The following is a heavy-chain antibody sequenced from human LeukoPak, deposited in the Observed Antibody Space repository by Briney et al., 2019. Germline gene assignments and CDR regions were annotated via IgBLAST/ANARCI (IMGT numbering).Heavy chain of an antibody. CDR3: ARDCPHAVTTPSGCDAFDI. CDR1: GFTFSSYG. J-gene: IGHJ3*02. Sequence: PGGSLRLSCAASGFTFSSYGMHWVRQAPGKGLEWVAVIWYDGSNKYYADSVKGRFTISRDNSKNTLYLQMNSLRAEDTAVYYCARDCPHAVTTPSGCDAFDIWGQGTMVTVSS. V-gene: IGHV3-33*01. D-gene: IGHD4-17*01. CDR2: IWYDGSNK.